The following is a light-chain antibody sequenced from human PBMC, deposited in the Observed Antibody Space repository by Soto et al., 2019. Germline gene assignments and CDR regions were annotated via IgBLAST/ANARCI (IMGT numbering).Light chain of an antibody. V-gene: IGKV3-15*01. CDR1: QSVSSN. CDR2: GAS. CDR3: PQYNDWYT. J-gene: IGKJ2*01. Sequence: EIVMTQSPATLSVSPGERATLSCRASQSVSSNLAWYQQKPGQPPRLLIYGASTRATGIPARFSGSGSGTEFTLTISSLQSEDFVVYYCPQYNDWYTFGQGTKLEIK.